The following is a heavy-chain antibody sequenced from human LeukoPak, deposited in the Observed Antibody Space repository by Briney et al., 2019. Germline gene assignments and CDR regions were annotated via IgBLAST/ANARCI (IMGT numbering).Heavy chain of an antibody. Sequence: GASVKVSCKASGYNISNNGISWVRQAPGQGLEWMGWTNVYNSNTNSAQNLQGRVTMTTDTSTSTAYMELRSLRSDDTAVYYCARMGCSSASCYTLDYWGQGTLVTVSS. J-gene: IGHJ4*02. D-gene: IGHD2-2*02. CDR2: TNVYNSNT. CDR1: GYNISNNG. CDR3: ARMGCSSASCYTLDY. V-gene: IGHV1-18*01.